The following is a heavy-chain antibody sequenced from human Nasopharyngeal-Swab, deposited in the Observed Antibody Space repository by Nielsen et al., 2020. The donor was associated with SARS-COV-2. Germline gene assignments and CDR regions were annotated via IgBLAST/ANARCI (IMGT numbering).Heavy chain of an antibody. Sequence: GESLKIFCVAFGITFRDYWMGWGRQGPAKGLEWVARIKQDGSEKNYVDSVKGRFTISRDNAKNSLFLQMDSLRTEDTAFYYCARVGGRTSPMGSWGQGTLVTVSS. CDR3: ARVGGRTSPMGS. V-gene: IGHV3-7*01. CDR2: IKQDGSEK. J-gene: IGHJ4*02. D-gene: IGHD3-10*01. CDR1: GITFRDYW.